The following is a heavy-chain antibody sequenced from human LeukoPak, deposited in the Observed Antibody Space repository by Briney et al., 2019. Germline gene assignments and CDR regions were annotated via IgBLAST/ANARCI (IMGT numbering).Heavy chain of an antibody. Sequence: GGSLRLSCSASGFTFSSYTLHWVRQAPGKGLEYVSAISNNGDSTYYADSVKGRFTISRDNSKNTLYLQMSSLRAEDTAVYYCVKSNSYQLLYNDYWGQGTLVTVSS. CDR3: VKSNSYQLLYNDY. V-gene: IGHV3-64D*06. D-gene: IGHD2-2*01. J-gene: IGHJ4*02. CDR1: GFTFSSYT. CDR2: ISNNGDST.